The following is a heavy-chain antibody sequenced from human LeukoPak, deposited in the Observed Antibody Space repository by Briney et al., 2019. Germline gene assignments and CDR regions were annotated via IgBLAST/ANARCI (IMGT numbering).Heavy chain of an antibody. J-gene: IGHJ5*02. D-gene: IGHD6-19*01. CDR3: ARDAYSSGRFDP. Sequence: SKTLSLTCTVSGGSISSYYWSWIRQPPGKGLEWIGYIYYSGSTNYNPSLKSRVTISVDTSKNQFSLKLSSVTAADTAVYYCARDAYSSGRFDPWGQGTLVTVSS. CDR1: GGSISSYY. V-gene: IGHV4-59*01. CDR2: IYYSGST.